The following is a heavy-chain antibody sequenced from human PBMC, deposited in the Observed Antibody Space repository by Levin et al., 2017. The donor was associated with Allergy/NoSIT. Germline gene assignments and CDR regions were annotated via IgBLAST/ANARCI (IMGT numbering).Heavy chain of an antibody. D-gene: IGHD6-13*01. Sequence: SVKVSCKASGGTFSSYAISWVRQAPGQGLEWMGGIIPIFGTANYAQKFQGRVTITADKSTSTAYMELSSLRSEDTAVYYCARGPPTGSSWYSDYWGQGTLVTVSS. CDR3: ARGPPTGSSWYSDY. J-gene: IGHJ4*02. CDR2: IIPIFGTA. V-gene: IGHV1-69*06. CDR1: GGTFSSYA.